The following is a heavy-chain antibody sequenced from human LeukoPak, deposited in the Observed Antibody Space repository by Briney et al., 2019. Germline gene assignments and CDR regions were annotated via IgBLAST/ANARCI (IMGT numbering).Heavy chain of an antibody. J-gene: IGHJ4*02. Sequence: PGRSLRLSCAASGFTFRNYAMTWVRQAPGKGLEWVSAISGSGGRTYYADSVKGRFTISRDNSKSTLFLQMNSLRGEDTAIYYCAKDPMVRGATYDYWGQGTLVTVSS. CDR2: ISGSGGRT. CDR3: AKDPMVRGATYDY. CDR1: GFTFRNYA. V-gene: IGHV3-23*01. D-gene: IGHD3-10*01.